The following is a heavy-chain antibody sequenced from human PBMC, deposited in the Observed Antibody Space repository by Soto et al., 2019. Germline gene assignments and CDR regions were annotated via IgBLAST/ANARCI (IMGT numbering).Heavy chain of an antibody. V-gene: IGHV5-51*01. CDR3: AATWNYRSFDY. Sequence: PGESLKISRRGFGYSFTNFWIGWVRQMPGKGLEWMGIIYPGDSDTRYSPSFQGQVTISADKSISAAYLQWSSLKASDTAMYYCAATWNYRSFDYWGQGTLVTVSS. J-gene: IGHJ4*02. D-gene: IGHD1-7*01. CDR2: IYPGDSDT. CDR1: GYSFTNFW.